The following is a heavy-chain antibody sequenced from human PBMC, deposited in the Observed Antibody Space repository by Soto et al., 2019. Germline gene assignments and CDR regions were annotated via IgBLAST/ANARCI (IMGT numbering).Heavy chain of an antibody. D-gene: IGHD3-10*01. CDR1: GFTFGTTD. V-gene: IGHV3-23*01. CDR3: VKNSGGFNT. J-gene: IGHJ5*02. Sequence: QLLQSGGGLVQPGGSLTLSCAASGFTFGTTDMSWVRQAPGEGLEWVSTIDGSGGITYYADSVKGRFTISRDNSRNTVYLQMNSLRGDDTALYYCVKNSGGFNTWGQGAPVTVSS. CDR2: IDGSGGIT.